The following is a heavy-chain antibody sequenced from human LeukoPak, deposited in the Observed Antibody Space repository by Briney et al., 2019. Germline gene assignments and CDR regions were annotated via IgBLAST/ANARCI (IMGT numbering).Heavy chain of an antibody. D-gene: IGHD6-13*01. Sequence: PSETLSLTCAVYGGSFSGYYWSWIRQPPGKGLEWIGEINHSGSTNYNPSLKSRVTISVDTSKNQFSLKLSSVTAADTAVYYCARGRRDAELVSTSRVRFDPWGQGTLVTVSS. CDR1: GGSFSGYY. V-gene: IGHV4-34*01. J-gene: IGHJ5*02. CDR2: INHSGST. CDR3: ARGRRDAELVSTSRVRFDP.